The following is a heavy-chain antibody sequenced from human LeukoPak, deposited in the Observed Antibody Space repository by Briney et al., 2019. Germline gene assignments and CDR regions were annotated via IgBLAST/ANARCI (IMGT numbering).Heavy chain of an antibody. CDR3: ARGRYCSSTSCYYYFDY. J-gene: IGHJ4*02. D-gene: IGHD2-2*01. CDR1: GGSFSGYY. Sequence: PSETLSLTCAVYGGSFSGYYWSWIRQPPGKGLEWIGEINHSGSTNYNPSFKSRVTISVDTSKNQFSLKLSSVTAADTAVYYCARGRYCSSTSCYYYFDYWGQGTLVTVSS. V-gene: IGHV4-34*01. CDR2: INHSGST.